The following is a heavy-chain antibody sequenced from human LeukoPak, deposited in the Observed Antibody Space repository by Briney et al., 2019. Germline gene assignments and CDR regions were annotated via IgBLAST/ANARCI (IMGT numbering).Heavy chain of an antibody. Sequence: SETLSHTCAVYGGPFSGYYRRWIRQPPGKGLEWIGEINHSGSTNYNPSLKSRVTISVDTSKNQFSLKLSSVTGAGTAVYYWAKGVKQIVVVTAQHYLDYWGQGTLVTVSS. CDR3: AKGVKQIVVVTAQHYLDY. V-gene: IGHV4-34*01. J-gene: IGHJ4*02. CDR1: GGPFSGYY. CDR2: INHSGST. D-gene: IGHD2-21*02.